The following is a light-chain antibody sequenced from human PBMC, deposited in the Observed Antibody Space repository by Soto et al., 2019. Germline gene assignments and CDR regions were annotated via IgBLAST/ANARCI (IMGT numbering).Light chain of an antibody. CDR3: QQANSFPIT. CDR2: EAT. CDR1: QGLKF. V-gene: IGKV1-12*01. J-gene: IGKJ5*01. Sequence: DIQMTQSPSSVSASVGDTVIITCRASQGLKFLAWYQQKPGKAPRLLIYEATNLQSGVPPRFSGSGSGTDFTLTISSLQPEDFATYFCQQANSFPITFGQGTRLEI.